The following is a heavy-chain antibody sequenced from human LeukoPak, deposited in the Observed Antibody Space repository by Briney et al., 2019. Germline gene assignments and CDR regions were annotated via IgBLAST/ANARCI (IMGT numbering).Heavy chain of an antibody. V-gene: IGHV1-46*01. J-gene: IGHJ6*03. CDR2: INPSGGST. Sequence: ASVKVSCKASGYTFTSYYMHWVRQAPGQGLEWMGIINPSGGSTSYAQKFQGRVTMTRDMSTSTVYMELSSLRSEDTAVYYCARAYSGYCSSTSCYRGYYYYYMDVWGKGTTVTVSS. CDR1: GYTFTSYY. CDR3: ARAYSGYCSSTSCYRGYYYYYMDV. D-gene: IGHD2-2*01.